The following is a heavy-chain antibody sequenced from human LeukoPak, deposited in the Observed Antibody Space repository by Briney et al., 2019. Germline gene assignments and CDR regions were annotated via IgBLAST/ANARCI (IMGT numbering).Heavy chain of an antibody. J-gene: IGHJ4*02. CDR3: ARDSRTWKRASGVTTPNY. Sequence: GASVKVSCKASGYTFTSYAMHWVRQAPGQRLEWMGWINAGNGNTKYSQKFQGRVTITRDTSASTAYMELSSLRSEDTAVYYCARDSRTWKRASGVTTPNYWGQGTLVTVSS. CDR1: GYTFTSYA. D-gene: IGHD4-17*01. CDR2: INAGNGNT. V-gene: IGHV1-3*01.